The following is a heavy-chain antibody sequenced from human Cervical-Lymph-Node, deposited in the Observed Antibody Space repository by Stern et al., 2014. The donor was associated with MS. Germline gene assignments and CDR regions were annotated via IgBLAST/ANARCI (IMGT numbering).Heavy chain of an antibody. Sequence: VQLVESGGCVVQPGRSLRLTCGASGFMFSSFAMHWVRQAPGKGLECVAAISYDGSTKYYEDSVKGRFTISRDNSKTTMYLQMNSLRPEDTALYYCAKDAGTSYFRFFFDDWGQGTLVTVSS. J-gene: IGHJ4*02. D-gene: IGHD2/OR15-2a*01. V-gene: IGHV3-30*18. CDR1: GFMFSSFA. CDR3: AKDAGTSYFRFFFDD. CDR2: ISYDGSTK.